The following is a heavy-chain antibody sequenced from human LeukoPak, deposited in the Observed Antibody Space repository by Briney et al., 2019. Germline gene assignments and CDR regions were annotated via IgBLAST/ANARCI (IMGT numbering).Heavy chain of an antibody. V-gene: IGHV3-23*01. CDR1: RFTFSNYV. D-gene: IGHD5-18*01. CDR3: ATTLPGGYRVVDY. CDR2: TSGRGVRT. Sequence: PGGSLRLSCAASRFTFSNYVMSWVSQAPGKGLEWVSSTSGRGVRTYYAESLKGGFIISRDNPRHRLYLQMHSLRAGHTAVYYCATTLPGGYRVVDYWGHGTLVTVSS. J-gene: IGHJ4*01.